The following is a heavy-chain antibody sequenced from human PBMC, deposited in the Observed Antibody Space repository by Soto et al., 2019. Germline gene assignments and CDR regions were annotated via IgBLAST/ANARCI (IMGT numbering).Heavy chain of an antibody. D-gene: IGHD4-17*01. Sequence: PSETLSLTCTVSCCSISSYYWSWIRQPAGKGLEWISRIYTSGSTNYKPSLKSRFTMSGDTSKNQFSLKLNSVPAADTAVYYWAIARLPDYDDKAYFDYWGQGTLVTVSS. V-gene: IGHV4-4*07. J-gene: IGHJ4*02. CDR2: IYTSGST. CDR1: CCSISSYY. CDR3: AIARLPDYDDKAYFDY.